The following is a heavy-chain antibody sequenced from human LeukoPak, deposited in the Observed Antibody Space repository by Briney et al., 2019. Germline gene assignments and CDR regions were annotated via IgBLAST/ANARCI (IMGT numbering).Heavy chain of an antibody. D-gene: IGHD3-10*01. CDR3: ARAKPKNMVRGLIMRRESRYYFDY. J-gene: IGHJ4*02. CDR2: IYSGGST. CDR1: GFTFRRYW. V-gene: IGHV3-53*01. Sequence: GGSLRLSCTASGFTFRRYWMSWVRQAPGKGLEWVSVIYSGGSTYYADSVKGRFTISRDNSKSTLYIQMNSLRAEDTAVYYCARAKPKNMVRGLIMRRESRYYFDYWGQGTLVTVSS.